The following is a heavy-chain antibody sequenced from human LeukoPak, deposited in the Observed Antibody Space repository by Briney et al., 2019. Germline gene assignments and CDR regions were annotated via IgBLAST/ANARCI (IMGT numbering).Heavy chain of an antibody. J-gene: IGHJ4*02. CDR3: ARHPDGYLTWSDY. V-gene: IGHV4-39*01. Sequence: SETLSLTCTVSGGSISSNSCYWGWICQPPGKGLEWIGSFYYSGSTYYNPSLKSRVTISVDTSKNQFSLKLSSVTAADTAVYYCARHPDGYLTWSDYWGQGTLVTVSS. CDR1: GGSISSNSCY. CDR2: FYYSGST. D-gene: IGHD5-24*01.